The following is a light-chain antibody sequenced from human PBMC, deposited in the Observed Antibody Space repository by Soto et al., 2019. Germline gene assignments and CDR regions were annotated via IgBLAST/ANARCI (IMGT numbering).Light chain of an antibody. CDR3: QQYGSSYT. Sequence: ENVLTQSPGTLSLSPGDTATLSYRASQTIFNSYLAWYQQKPGQSPRLLIYGASSRATGIPDRFSGGGSVTDFTLTITRLEPEDFAVYYCQQYGSSYTFGQGPKLEMK. CDR1: QTIFNSY. J-gene: IGKJ2*01. CDR2: GAS. V-gene: IGKV3-20*01.